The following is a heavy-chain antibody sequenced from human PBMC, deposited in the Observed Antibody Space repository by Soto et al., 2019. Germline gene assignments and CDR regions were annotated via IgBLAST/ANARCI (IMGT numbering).Heavy chain of an antibody. CDR3: AHASLVRGVSWFYYYYMDV. J-gene: IGHJ6*03. CDR1: GFTFSSYA. Sequence: GGSLRLSCAASGFTFSSYAMSWVRQAPGKGLEWVSAISGSGGSTYYADSVKGRFTISRDNSKNTLYLQMNSLRAEDTAVYYCAHASLVRGVSWFYYYYMDVWGKGTTVTVSS. D-gene: IGHD3-10*01. V-gene: IGHV3-23*01. CDR2: ISGSGGST.